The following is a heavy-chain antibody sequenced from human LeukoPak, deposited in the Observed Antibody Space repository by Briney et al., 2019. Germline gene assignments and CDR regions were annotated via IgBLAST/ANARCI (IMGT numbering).Heavy chain of an antibody. CDR3: ARDEPGTIAAAGIFDY. Sequence: SETLSLTCAVYGGSFSGYYWSWIRQPPGKGLEWIGEINHSGSTNYNPSLKSRVTISVDTSKNQFSLKLSSVTAADTAVYYCARDEPGTIAAAGIFDYWGQGTLVTVSS. J-gene: IGHJ4*02. CDR1: GGSFSGYY. CDR2: INHSGST. D-gene: IGHD6-13*01. V-gene: IGHV4-34*01.